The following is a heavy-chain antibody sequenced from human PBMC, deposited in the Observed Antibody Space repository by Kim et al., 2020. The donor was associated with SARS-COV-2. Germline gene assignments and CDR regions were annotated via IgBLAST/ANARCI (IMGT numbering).Heavy chain of an antibody. CDR2: INHSGST. D-gene: IGHD6-19*01. J-gene: IGHJ4*02. Sequence: SETQSLTCAVYGGSFSGYYWSWIRQPPGKGLEWIGEINHSGSTNYNPSLKSRVTISVDTSKNQFSLKLSSVTAADTAVYYCARRPRSSGWYAPPSKAWVPPAYYFDYWGQGTLVTVSS. CDR3: ARRPRSSGWYAPPSKAWVPPAYYFDY. CDR1: GGSFSGYY. V-gene: IGHV4-34*01.